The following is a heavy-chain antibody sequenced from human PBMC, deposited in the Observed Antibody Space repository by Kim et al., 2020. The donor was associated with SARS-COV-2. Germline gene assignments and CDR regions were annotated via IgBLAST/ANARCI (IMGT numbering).Heavy chain of an antibody. CDR1: GFTFSDYY. V-gene: IGHV3-11*06. J-gene: IGHJ4*02. CDR3: ARGGYSSGWFFY. D-gene: IGHD6-13*01. CDR2: ISSSGGHT. Sequence: GGSLRLSCAASGFTFSDYYMSWIRQAPGKGLEWVSYISSSGGHTDYTDSVKGRFTISRDNAENSLYLQMNSLRGEDTAVYYCARGGYSSGWFFYWGQGTLVTVSS.